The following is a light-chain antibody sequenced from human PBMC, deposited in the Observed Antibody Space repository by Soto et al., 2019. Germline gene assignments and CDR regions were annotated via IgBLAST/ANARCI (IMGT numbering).Light chain of an antibody. CDR1: QDISNY. V-gene: IGKV1-27*01. CDR3: QNYKNAPNT. CDR2: AAS. J-gene: IGKJ2*01. Sequence: DIQMTQSPSSLSASVGDRVTITCRASQDISNYLAWYLQKPGKVPKLLIYAASTLQTGVQSRFSGSGSGTVFTLAINSLQPEDVATYYCQNYKNAPNTFGRGTRLEIK.